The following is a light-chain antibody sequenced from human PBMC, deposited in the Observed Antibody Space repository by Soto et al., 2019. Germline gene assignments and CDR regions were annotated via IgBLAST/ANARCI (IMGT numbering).Light chain of an antibody. CDR1: SSNIGAGYN. Sequence: QSVLTQPPSVSGAPGQRVTISCTGSSSNIGAGYNVHWYQQLPGTAPKLLIYRNDNRPSGVPDRFSGPKSDTSASLAITGLQAEDEADYYCQSYDSSLSGSAVFGGGTQLTVL. V-gene: IGLV1-40*01. CDR3: QSYDSSLSGSAV. J-gene: IGLJ3*02. CDR2: RND.